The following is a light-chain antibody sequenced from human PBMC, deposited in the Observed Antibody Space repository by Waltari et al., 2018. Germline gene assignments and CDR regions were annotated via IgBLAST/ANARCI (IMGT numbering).Light chain of an antibody. V-gene: IGKV1-12*01. Sequence: DIQMTQSPSSVSASVGDRVTITCRASQSISNWLAWYQQKPGKAPKLLIHAASTLQSGVPSRFSGSGSGTDFTLTITNVQPEDFATYYCQQANSFPLTVGQGTRLEIK. J-gene: IGKJ5*01. CDR2: AAS. CDR3: QQANSFPLT. CDR1: QSISNW.